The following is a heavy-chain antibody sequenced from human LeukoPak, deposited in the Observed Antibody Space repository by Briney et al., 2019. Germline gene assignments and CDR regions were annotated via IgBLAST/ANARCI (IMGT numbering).Heavy chain of an antibody. V-gene: IGHV3-48*04. CDR3: ATTGNFYDMDV. Sequence: PGGSLRLSCAASGFTFSSYSMNWVRQAPGKGLEWLSYSSTVTGNIYYADSVKGRFTISRDNAKSSLNLQMSSLRAEDTAVYFCATTGNFYDMDVWGKGTTVTVSS. J-gene: IGHJ6*03. CDR2: SSTVTGNI. D-gene: IGHD1-1*01. CDR1: GFTFSSYS.